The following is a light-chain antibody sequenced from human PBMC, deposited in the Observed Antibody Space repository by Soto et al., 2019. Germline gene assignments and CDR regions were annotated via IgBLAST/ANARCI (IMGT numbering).Light chain of an antibody. V-gene: IGKV3-20*01. CDR3: QQYCSSPPYT. J-gene: IGKJ2*01. CDR1: QSVSNNY. Sequence: EVVLTQSPGTLSLSPGERASLSCRASQSVSNNYLAWYQQKPGQSPKLLIFGSSDRATGIPDRFSGSGSGTDFTLTIRKLEPEDFAVYYCQQYCSSPPYTFGQGTKLEIK. CDR2: GSS.